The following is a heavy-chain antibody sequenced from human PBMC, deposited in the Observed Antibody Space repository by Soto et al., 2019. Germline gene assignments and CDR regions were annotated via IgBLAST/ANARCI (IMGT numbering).Heavy chain of an antibody. V-gene: IGHV1-2*04. CDR2: INPNSGGT. Sequence: ASVKVSCKASGYTFTGYYMHWVRQAPGQGLEWMGWINPNSGGTNYAQKFQGWVTMTRDTSISTAYMELSRLRSDDTAVYYCARGGTTIFGVVSYYGMDVWGQGTTVTVSS. CDR3: ARGGTTIFGVVSYYGMDV. D-gene: IGHD3-3*01. J-gene: IGHJ6*02. CDR1: GYTFTGYY.